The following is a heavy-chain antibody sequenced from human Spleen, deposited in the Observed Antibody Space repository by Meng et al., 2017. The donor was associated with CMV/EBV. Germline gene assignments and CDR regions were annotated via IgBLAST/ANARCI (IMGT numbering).Heavy chain of an antibody. D-gene: IGHD3-10*01. CDR3: ARASYYGSGSYYHFDS. J-gene: IGHJ4*02. CDR2: IIPMYATA. CDR1: GGTFSSYA. V-gene: IGHV1-69*05. Sequence: SVKVSCKASGGTFSSYAFSWVRQAPGEGLEWMGGIIPMYATANYAQRFQGRVTITTDESTSTAYMEVSSLRSEDTAVYYCARASYYGSGSYYHFDSWGQGTPVTVSS.